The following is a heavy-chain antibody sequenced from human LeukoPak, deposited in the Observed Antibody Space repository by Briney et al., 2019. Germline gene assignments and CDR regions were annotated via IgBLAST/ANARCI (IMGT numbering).Heavy chain of an antibody. CDR1: GGTFSSYA. V-gene: IGHV1-69*05. CDR2: IIPIFGTA. CDR3: ARGGGEIAARPRSYYYYYMDV. J-gene: IGHJ6*03. D-gene: IGHD6-6*01. Sequence: ASVKVSCKASGGTFSSYAISWVRQAPEQGLEWMGGIIPIFGTANYAQKFQGRVTITTDESTSTAYMELSSLRSEDTAVYYCARGGGEIAARPRSYYYYYMDVWGKGTTVTVSS.